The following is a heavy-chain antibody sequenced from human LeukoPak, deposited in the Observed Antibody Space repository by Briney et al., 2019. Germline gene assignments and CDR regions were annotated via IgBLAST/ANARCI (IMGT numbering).Heavy chain of an antibody. V-gene: IGHV1-18*01. CDR1: VYIFSTNG. CDR2: VSVFNGDT. Sequence: SVTLSPTASVYIFSTNGMNWVRPAPAQGQEWGGWVSVFNGDTYYTQNLQGRVTMTTDTSTSTVYMDLRGLRADDTAWYYCARGLGWNSPDDEYFLHWGQGTLVTVSS. CDR3: ARGLGWNSPDDEYFLH. D-gene: IGHD1-7*01. J-gene: IGHJ1*01.